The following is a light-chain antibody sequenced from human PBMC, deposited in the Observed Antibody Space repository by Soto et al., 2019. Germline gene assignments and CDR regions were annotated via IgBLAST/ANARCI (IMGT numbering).Light chain of an antibody. CDR3: TTWDDSLSAVV. Sequence: QSVLTQPPSVSGTPGQTVTISCSGGSSNIGSNTVEWYQHLPGAAPKLVIYSNTQRPSGVPDRFSGSKSGTSASLAISGLQSEVEADYYCTTWDDSLSAVVFGGGTKLTVL. CDR1: SSNIGSNT. CDR2: SNT. V-gene: IGLV1-44*01. J-gene: IGLJ2*01.